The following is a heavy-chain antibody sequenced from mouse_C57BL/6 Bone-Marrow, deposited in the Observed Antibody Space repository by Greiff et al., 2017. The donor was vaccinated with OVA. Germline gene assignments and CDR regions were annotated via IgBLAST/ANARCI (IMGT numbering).Heavy chain of an antibody. Sequence: EVKLMESGGDLVKPGGSLKLSCAASGFTFSSYGMSWVRQTPDKRLEWVATISSGGSYTYYPDSVKGRFTISRDNAKNTLYLQMSSLKSEDTAMYYCASRPYGNYPSYFDYWGQGTTLTVSS. V-gene: IGHV5-6*02. J-gene: IGHJ2*01. CDR1: GFTFSSYG. CDR3: ASRPYGNYPSYFDY. D-gene: IGHD2-1*01. CDR2: ISSGGSYT.